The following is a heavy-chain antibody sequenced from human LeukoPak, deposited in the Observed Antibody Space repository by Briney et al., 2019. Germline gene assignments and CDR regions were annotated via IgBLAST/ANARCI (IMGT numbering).Heavy chain of an antibody. CDR1: GFTFSSYS. Sequence: PGGSLRLSCAASGFTFSSYSMNWVRQAPGKGLEWVSSISSSSSYIYYADSVKGRFTISRDNAKNSLYLQMNSLRAEDTAVYYCARDLPGIAVAGTSVELPNAFDIWGQGTMVTVSS. CDR3: ARDLPGIAVAGTSVELPNAFDI. V-gene: IGHV3-21*01. J-gene: IGHJ3*02. CDR2: ISSSSSYI. D-gene: IGHD6-19*01.